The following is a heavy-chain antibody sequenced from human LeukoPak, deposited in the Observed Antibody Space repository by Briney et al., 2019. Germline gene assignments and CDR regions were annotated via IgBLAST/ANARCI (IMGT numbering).Heavy chain of an antibody. V-gene: IGHV1-18*04. J-gene: IGHJ5*02. CDR1: GCTFTSYG. CDR2: ISAYNGNT. D-gene: IGHD3-9*01. CDR3: ARDGLRYFDWLGSNWFDP. Sequence: ASVKVSCKASGCTFTSYGTSWGRQAPGQGLEWMGWISAYNGNTNYAQKLQGRVTMTTDTSTSTAYMELRSLRSDDTAVYYCARDGLRYFDWLGSNWFDPWGQGTLVTVSS.